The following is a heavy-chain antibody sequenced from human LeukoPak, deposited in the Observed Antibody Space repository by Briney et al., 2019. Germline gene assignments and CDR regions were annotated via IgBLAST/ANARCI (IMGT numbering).Heavy chain of an antibody. CDR1: GFTFSSYS. Sequence: PGGSLRLSCAASGFTFSSYSMNWVRQAPGKGLEWVSSISSSSSYIYYADSVKGRFTTSRDNAKNSLYLQMNSLRAEDTAVYYCARRGYYCSSTSCHFDYWGQGTLVTVSS. J-gene: IGHJ4*02. D-gene: IGHD2-2*01. CDR3: ARRGYYCSSTSCHFDY. V-gene: IGHV3-21*01. CDR2: ISSSSSYI.